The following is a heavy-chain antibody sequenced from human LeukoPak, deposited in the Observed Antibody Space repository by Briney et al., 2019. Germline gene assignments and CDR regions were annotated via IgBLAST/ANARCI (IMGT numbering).Heavy chain of an antibody. J-gene: IGHJ4*02. D-gene: IGHD6-19*01. CDR1: GFYFGDYY. CDR3: ATCYSSGWPDFDY. V-gene: IGHV3-11*01. CDR2: ISTTSKTI. Sequence: PGGSLRLSCAASGFYFGDYYMTWIRQAPGKGLEWIAYISTTSKTIYYADSVKGRFSISRDNSKNTLYLQMNSLRAEDTAVYYCATCYSSGWPDFDYWGQGTLVTVSS.